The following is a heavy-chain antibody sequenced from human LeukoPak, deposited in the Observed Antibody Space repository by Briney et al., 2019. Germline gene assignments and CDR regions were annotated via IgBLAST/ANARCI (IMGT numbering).Heavy chain of an antibody. CDR1: GFTFSNYA. CDR3: AKILDSSGWYGDY. CDR2: ITGSGGNT. D-gene: IGHD6-19*01. V-gene: IGHV3-23*01. J-gene: IGHJ4*02. Sequence: PGASLRLSCAASGFTFSNYAMSWVRQAPGKGLEWVSAITGSGGNTYYADSVKGRFTISRDNSKNTVFLQMNSLRAEDTAVYYCAKILDSSGWYGDYWGQGTLVTVSS.